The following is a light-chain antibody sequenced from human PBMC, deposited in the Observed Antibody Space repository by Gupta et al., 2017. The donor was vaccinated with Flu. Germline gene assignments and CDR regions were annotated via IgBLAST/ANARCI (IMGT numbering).Light chain of an antibody. V-gene: IGLV1-40*01. J-gene: IGLJ1*01. CDR3: QSYDSSLSGFV. Sequence: QSVLTQPPSVSGAPGQRVTISCSGSSSNIGAGFDVHWYQHLPGTAPKLLIYANTNRPSGVPDRFSGSKSGTSASLATTGLQAEDEAADYCQSYDSSLSGFVFGTGTKLTVL. CDR1: SSNIGAGFD. CDR2: ANT.